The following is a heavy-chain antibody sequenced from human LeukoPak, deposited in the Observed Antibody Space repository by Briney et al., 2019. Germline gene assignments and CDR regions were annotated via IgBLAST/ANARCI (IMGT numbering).Heavy chain of an antibody. Sequence: SETLSLTCTVSGGSISSYYWSWIRQPPGKGLEWIGYIYYSGSTNYNPSLKSRVTISVDTSKNQFSLKLSSVTAADTAVYYCARTPLDSSGYIRCWWFDPWGQGTLVTVSS. V-gene: IGHV4-59*01. CDR1: GGSISSYY. CDR3: ARTPLDSSGYIRCWWFDP. CDR2: IYYSGST. D-gene: IGHD3-22*01. J-gene: IGHJ5*02.